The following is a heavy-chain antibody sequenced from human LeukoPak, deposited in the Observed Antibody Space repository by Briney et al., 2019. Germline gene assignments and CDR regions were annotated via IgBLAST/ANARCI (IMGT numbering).Heavy chain of an antibody. CDR2: INTDGSST. Sequence: PGGSLRLSCAASGFTFSNYWMHWVRQAPGKGRVWVSRINTDGSSTTYADSVKGRFTISRDNAKNTLYLQMNSLRAEDTAVYYCGRGFVLVPAAIPDYWGPGTLVTVSS. CDR3: GRGFVLVPAAIPDY. D-gene: IGHD2-2*01. CDR1: GFTFSNYW. J-gene: IGHJ4*02. V-gene: IGHV3-74*01.